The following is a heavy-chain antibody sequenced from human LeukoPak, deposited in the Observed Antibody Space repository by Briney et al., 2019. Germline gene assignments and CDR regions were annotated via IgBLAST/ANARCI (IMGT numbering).Heavy chain of an antibody. Sequence: PGGSLRLSCVASGFTLSNYAMGWVRQTPGKGLEWVSGISTGGGGTYYADSVKGRFTISRDNSKNTLDLQMNSLRAEDTAVYYCAKRGVPAPNYYFDFWGQGNLVTVSS. J-gene: IGHJ4*02. CDR3: AKRGVPAPNYYFDF. CDR1: GFTLSNYA. D-gene: IGHD3-10*01. CDR2: ISTGGGGT. V-gene: IGHV3-23*01.